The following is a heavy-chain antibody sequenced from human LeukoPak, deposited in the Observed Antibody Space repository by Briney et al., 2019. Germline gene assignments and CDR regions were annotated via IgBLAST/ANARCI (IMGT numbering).Heavy chain of an antibody. CDR3: ARLRMVRGVIHYYYMDV. J-gene: IGHJ6*03. CDR1: GYNFTTYS. Sequence: ASVKVSCKTSGYNFTTYSITWVRQAPGQGLEWMGWISAYNGNTNYAQKLQGRVTMTTDTSTSTAYMELRSLRSDDTAVYYCARLRMVRGVIHYYYMDVWGKGTTVTVSS. CDR2: ISAYNGNT. V-gene: IGHV1-18*01. D-gene: IGHD3-10*01.